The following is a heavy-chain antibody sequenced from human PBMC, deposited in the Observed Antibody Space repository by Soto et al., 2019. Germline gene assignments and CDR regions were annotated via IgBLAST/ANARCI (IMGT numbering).Heavy chain of an antibody. J-gene: IGHJ4*02. V-gene: IGHV3-33*01. CDR3: ASGSSGVRFDY. D-gene: IGHD2-15*01. Sequence: QVQLVESGGGVVQPGRSLRLSCAASGFTFSSYGMHWVRQAPGKGLEWVAVIWYDGSNKYYADSVKGRFTISRDNSKNTLYLQMNSLRAEDTAVYYCASGSSGVRFDYWGQGTRVTVSS. CDR2: IWYDGSNK. CDR1: GFTFSSYG.